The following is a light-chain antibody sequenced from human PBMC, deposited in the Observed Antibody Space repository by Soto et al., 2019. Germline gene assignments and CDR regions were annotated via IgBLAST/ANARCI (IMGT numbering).Light chain of an antibody. CDR2: DVT. Sequence: QSALTQPASVSGSPGQSITISCTGTSSDVGGCNYVSWYQHHPGKAPKLIIYDVTNRPSGVSNPFSGSKSGNTASLTISGLQPEDEADDYCSSYTTSNTRQIVFGTGTKLTVL. CDR3: SSYTTSNTRQIV. V-gene: IGLV2-14*03. CDR1: SSDVGGCNY. J-gene: IGLJ1*01.